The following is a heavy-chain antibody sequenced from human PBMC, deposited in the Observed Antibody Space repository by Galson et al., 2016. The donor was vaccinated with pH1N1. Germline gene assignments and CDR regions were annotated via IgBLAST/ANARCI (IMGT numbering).Heavy chain of an antibody. CDR2: IDPSGGGS. CDR3: TRDLGRLRDY. J-gene: IGHJ4*02. Sequence: SVKVSCKASGYTFTKYYFHWVRQAPGQGLEWIGVIDPSGGGSTYAQKIQARVTMTRDTSTSSVYMDLSSLRSEDTAVYYCTRDLGRLRDYWGQGTLITVSS. D-gene: IGHD7-27*01. CDR1: GYTFTKYY. V-gene: IGHV1-46*03.